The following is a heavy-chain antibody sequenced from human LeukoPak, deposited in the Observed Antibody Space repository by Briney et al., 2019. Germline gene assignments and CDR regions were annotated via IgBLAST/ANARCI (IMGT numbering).Heavy chain of an antibody. V-gene: IGHV4-39*07. Sequence: SETLSLTCTVSGGSISSSSYYWGWIRQPPGKGLEWIGSIYYSGSTYYNPSLKSRVTISVDTSKNQFSLKLSSVTAADTAVYYCARGEQWLRNSFGYWGQGTLVTVSS. CDR3: ARGEQWLRNSFGY. D-gene: IGHD6-19*01. CDR2: IYYSGST. J-gene: IGHJ4*02. CDR1: GGSISSSSYY.